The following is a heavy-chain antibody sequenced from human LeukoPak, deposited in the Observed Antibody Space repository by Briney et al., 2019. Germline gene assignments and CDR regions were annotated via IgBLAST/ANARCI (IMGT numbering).Heavy chain of an antibody. J-gene: IGHJ4*02. CDR2: ISYDGSNK. Sequence: PGGSLRLSCAASGFTFSSYGMHWVRQAPGKGLEWMSVISYDGSNKYYADSVKGRFTISRDNSKNTLYLQMNSLRAEDTAVYYCARAQGTGLIDYWGQGTLVTVSS. CDR1: GFTFSSYG. V-gene: IGHV3-30*03. CDR3: ARAQGTGLIDY. D-gene: IGHD1-1*01.